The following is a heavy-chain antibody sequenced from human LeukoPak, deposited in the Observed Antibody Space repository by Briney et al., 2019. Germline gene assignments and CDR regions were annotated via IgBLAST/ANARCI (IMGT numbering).Heavy chain of an antibody. CDR3: ARGGYCSGGSCYSYYFDY. J-gene: IGHJ4*02. CDR1: GGTFSSYA. V-gene: IGHV1-69*05. Sequence: SVKVSCKASGGTFSSYAISWVRQAPGQGLEWMGGIIPIFGTASYAQKFQGRVTMTRDTSTSTVYMELSSLRSEDTAVYYCARGGYCSGGSCYSYYFDYWGQGTLVTVSS. CDR2: IIPIFGTA. D-gene: IGHD2-15*01.